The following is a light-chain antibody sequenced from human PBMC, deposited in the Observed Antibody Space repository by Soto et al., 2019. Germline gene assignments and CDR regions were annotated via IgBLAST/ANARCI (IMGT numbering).Light chain of an antibody. Sequence: QCVLTQSPSASASLGASVKLTCTLSSGHSNYAIAWHQQQSEKGPRYLMKLNSDGSHSKGDGIPDRFSGSSSGAERYLTIPSLQSEDEADYYCQTWGSGIVVFGGGTQLTVL. CDR2: LNSDGSH. J-gene: IGLJ2*01. CDR1: SGHSNYA. V-gene: IGLV4-69*01. CDR3: QTWGSGIVV.